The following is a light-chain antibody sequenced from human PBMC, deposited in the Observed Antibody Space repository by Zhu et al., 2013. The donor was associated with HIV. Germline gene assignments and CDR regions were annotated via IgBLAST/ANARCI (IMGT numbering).Light chain of an antibody. J-gene: IGKJ1*01. Sequence: DVELTQTPHILPVTLGQPASISCRSSHGLVHGDGKIYLNWLQQRPGQPPRLLIYETSTLFSGVPDRFSATGAGTDFTLRIRRVEAEDIAIYYCMQSTHFPQTFGQGTKVEV. CDR3: MQSTHFPQT. CDR1: HGLVHGDGKIY. CDR2: ETS. V-gene: IGKV2-24*01.